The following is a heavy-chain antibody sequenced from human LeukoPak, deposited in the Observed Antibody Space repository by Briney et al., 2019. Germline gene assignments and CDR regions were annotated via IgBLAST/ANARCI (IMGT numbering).Heavy chain of an antibody. V-gene: IGHV3-11*01. CDR3: ARGVVLAANFDY. J-gene: IGHJ4*02. D-gene: IGHD2-15*01. CDR1: GFTFSDYY. CDR2: IGISGSTI. Sequence: YPGGSLRLSCAASGFTFSDYYMGWIRQAPGKGLEWLSYIGISGSTIYYADSVKGRFTISRDNAKNLLYLQMNSLRAEDTAVYFCARGVVLAANFDYWGQGTLVTVSS.